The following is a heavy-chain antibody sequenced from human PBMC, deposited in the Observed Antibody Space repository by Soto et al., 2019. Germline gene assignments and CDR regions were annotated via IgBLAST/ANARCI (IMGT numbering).Heavy chain of an antibody. CDR2: IYYSGST. CDR3: ARQIAKSSGWYNWFDP. Sequence: QLQLQESGPGLVKPSETLSLTCTVSGGSISSSSYYWGWIRQPPGKGLEWIGSIYYSGSTYYNPSLKSQVTTTVDTSKNQFSLKLSSVTAADTAVYYCARQIAKSSGWYNWFDPWGQGTLVTVSS. J-gene: IGHJ5*02. CDR1: GGSISSSSYY. V-gene: IGHV4-39*01. D-gene: IGHD3-22*01.